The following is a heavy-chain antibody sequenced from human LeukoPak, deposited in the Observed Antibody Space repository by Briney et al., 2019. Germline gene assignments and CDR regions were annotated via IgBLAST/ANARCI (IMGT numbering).Heavy chain of an antibody. Sequence: GASVKVSCKASGYTFTSYGISWVRQAPGQGLEWMGRIIPILGIANYAQKFQGRVTITADKSTSTAYMELSSLRSEDTAVYYCARDRYYDSSGYYSKYYYYGMDVWGQGTTVTVSS. D-gene: IGHD3-22*01. J-gene: IGHJ6*02. V-gene: IGHV1-69*04. CDR2: IIPILGIA. CDR1: GYTFTSYG. CDR3: ARDRYYDSSGYYSKYYYYGMDV.